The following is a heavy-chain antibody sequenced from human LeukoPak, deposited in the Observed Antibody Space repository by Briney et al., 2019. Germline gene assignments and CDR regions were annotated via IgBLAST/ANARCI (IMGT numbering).Heavy chain of an antibody. J-gene: IGHJ4*02. CDR2: IYSDATNQ. Sequence: QPGKSLTLSCVASQFTFSHFGMHWVRQAPRKGLEWVAIIYSDATNQYYADSVKGRFTISRDNSRNTVYLQMNSLRAEDTAVYFCAKDAQRGFDYSNSLESWGQGTLVTVSS. CDR1: QFTFSHFG. D-gene: IGHD4-11*01. CDR3: AKDAQRGFDYSNSLES. V-gene: IGHV3-33*06.